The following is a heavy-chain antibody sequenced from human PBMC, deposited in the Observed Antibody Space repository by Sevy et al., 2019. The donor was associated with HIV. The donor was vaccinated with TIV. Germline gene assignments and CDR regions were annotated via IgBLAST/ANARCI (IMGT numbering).Heavy chain of an antibody. Sequence: GGSLRLSCAASGFTFSSYWMHWVRQAPGKGLVWVSRINSDGSSTSYADSVKGRFTISRDNAKNTLYLQMNSLRAEDTAVYYCASFNYYYSMDVWGQGTTVTVSS. J-gene: IGHJ6*02. CDR1: GFTFSSYW. V-gene: IGHV3-74*01. CDR2: INSDGSST. CDR3: ASFNYYYSMDV.